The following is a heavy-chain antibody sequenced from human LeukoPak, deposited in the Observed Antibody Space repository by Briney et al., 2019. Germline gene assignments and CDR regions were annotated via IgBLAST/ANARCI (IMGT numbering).Heavy chain of an antibody. J-gene: IGHJ4*02. CDR3: ARVPNWGFDY. D-gene: IGHD7-27*01. CDR1: GYTFTSYG. V-gene: IGHV1-2*02. Sequence: ASVKVSCKASGYTFTSYGISWVRQAPGQGLEWMGWINPISGGTNYAQKFQGRVTMTRDTSISTAYMELSSLRSDDTAVYYCARVPNWGFDYWGQGTLVTVSS. CDR2: INPISGGT.